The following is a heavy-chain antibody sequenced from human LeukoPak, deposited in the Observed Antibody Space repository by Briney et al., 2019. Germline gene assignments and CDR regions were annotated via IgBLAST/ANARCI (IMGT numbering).Heavy chain of an antibody. V-gene: IGHV4-61*02. D-gene: IGHD3-9*01. Sequence: PSQTLSLTCTVSGGSISSGSYYWSWIRQPAGKGLEWIGRIYTSGSTNYNPSLKSRVTILVDTSKNQFSLKLSSVTAADTAVYYCARGTTYYDILTGYYDYWGQGTLVTVSS. CDR1: GGSISSGSYY. CDR3: ARGTTYYDILTGYYDY. CDR2: IYTSGST. J-gene: IGHJ4*02.